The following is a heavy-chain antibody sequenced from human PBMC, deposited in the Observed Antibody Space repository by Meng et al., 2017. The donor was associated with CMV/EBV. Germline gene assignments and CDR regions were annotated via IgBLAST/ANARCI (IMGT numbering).Heavy chain of an antibody. CDR1: GYTFTGYD. CDR3: ARGWIQLWLMGY. Sequence: ASVKVSCKASGYTFTGYDINWVRQATGQGLEWMGWMNPNSGNTGYAQKFQGRVTITRNSSISTAYMELSSLRSEDTAVYYCARGWIQLWLMGYWGQGTLVTVSS. CDR2: MNPNSGNT. D-gene: IGHD5-18*01. V-gene: IGHV1-8*03. J-gene: IGHJ4*02.